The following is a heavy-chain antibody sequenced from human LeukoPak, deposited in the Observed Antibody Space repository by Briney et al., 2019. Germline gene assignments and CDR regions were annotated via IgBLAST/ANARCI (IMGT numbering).Heavy chain of an antibody. J-gene: IGHJ4*02. CDR3: ARGRGYGDRRSWSY. D-gene: IGHD4-17*01. CDR1: GDSVSSNNYY. CDR2: IASSDST. V-gene: IGHV4-61*03. Sequence: TSETLSLTCTVSGDSVSSNNYYWSWIRQPPGKGLEWIGYIASSDSTKYNPSLESRVTISLDTSKNHFSLKLSSVTAADTAVYYCARGRGYGDRRSWSYWGQGTLVTVSS.